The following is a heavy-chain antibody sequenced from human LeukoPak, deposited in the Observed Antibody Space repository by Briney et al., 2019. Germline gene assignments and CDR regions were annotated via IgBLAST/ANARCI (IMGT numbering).Heavy chain of an antibody. CDR2: INPSGGST. J-gene: IGHJ6*03. CDR3: ATVGPIQLERMWCMDV. V-gene: IGHV1-46*01. D-gene: IGHD1-1*01. Sequence: GASVKVSCKASGYTFTSYYMHWVRQAPGQGLEWMGIINPSGGSTSYAQKFQGRVTMTRDMSTSTVYMELSSLRSEDTAVYYCATVGPIQLERMWCMDVWGKGTTVTVSS. CDR1: GYTFTSYY.